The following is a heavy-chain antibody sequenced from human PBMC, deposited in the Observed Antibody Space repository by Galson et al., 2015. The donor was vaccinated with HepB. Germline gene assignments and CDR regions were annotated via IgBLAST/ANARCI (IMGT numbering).Heavy chain of an antibody. V-gene: IGHV1-18*01. CDR2: ISAYNGNT. CDR3: ARVRHYYANSGYSY. Sequence: SGKVSCKASGYTFTIYGISWVRQGPRQGLEWMGWISAYNGNTNYAQKLQGRVTMTTDTSTSTAYMELRSLRSDDTAVYYCARVRHYYANSGYSYWGQGTPVTVSS. D-gene: IGHD3-22*01. CDR1: GYTFTIYG. J-gene: IGHJ4*01.